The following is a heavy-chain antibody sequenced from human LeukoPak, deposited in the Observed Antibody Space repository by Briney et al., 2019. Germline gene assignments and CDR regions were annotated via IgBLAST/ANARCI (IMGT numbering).Heavy chain of an antibody. J-gene: IGHJ4*02. V-gene: IGHV3-48*01. D-gene: IGHD3-3*01. Sequence: GGSLRLSCAASGFTFSSYSMNWVRQAPGKGLEWVSYISSSSSTIYYADSVKGRFTISRDNAKNSLYLQMNSLRAEDTAVYYCARDQRRSGSTFDYWGQGTLVTVSS. CDR1: GFTFSSYS. CDR3: ARDQRRSGSTFDY. CDR2: ISSSSSTI.